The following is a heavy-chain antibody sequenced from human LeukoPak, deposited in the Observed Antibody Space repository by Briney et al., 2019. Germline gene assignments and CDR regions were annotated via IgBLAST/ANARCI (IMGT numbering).Heavy chain of an antibody. J-gene: IGHJ6*02. CDR1: GYTFINYV. D-gene: IGHD5-12*01. Sequence: GASVKVSCKASGYTFINYVISWVRQAPGQGLEWMGWISVYNGDTSYAQKVQGRVTMTTDTSTDTAYMELRSLRSDDTAVYYCARLHSGYDPNDKSYYYHGMDVWGQGTTVTVSS. CDR3: ARLHSGYDPNDKSYYYHGMDV. V-gene: IGHV1-18*01. CDR2: ISVYNGDT.